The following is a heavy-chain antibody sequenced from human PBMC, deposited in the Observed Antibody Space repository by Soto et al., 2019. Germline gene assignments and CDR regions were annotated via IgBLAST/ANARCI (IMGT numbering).Heavy chain of an antibody. Sequence: SETRSLPCSVSGGSMSEYFWRWIRQSPGKGLESIGYIYYLGSTDYNPSLKSRVTISVDTSKRQFSLRLTSVTAADTAVYYCARDGYDGSGSPYPAYWGPGTQVTVSS. CDR1: GGSMSEYF. CDR2: IYYLGST. J-gene: IGHJ4*02. V-gene: IGHV4-59*01. D-gene: IGHD3-10*01. CDR3: ARDGYDGSGSPYPAY.